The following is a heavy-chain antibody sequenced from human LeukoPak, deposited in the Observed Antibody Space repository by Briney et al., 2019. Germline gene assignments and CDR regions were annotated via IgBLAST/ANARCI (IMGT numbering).Heavy chain of an antibody. Sequence: GGSVRHPCAASGFTFSSYAMSWVRQAPGKGLEWVSAISGSGGSIYYADSVKGRFTISRDNSKNTLYLQMNSLRAEDTAVYYCAHHGAPYSSGWYGDYFDYRGRATLATDSS. CDR1: GFTFSSYA. CDR2: ISGSGGSI. CDR3: AHHGAPYSSGWYGDYFDY. V-gene: IGHV3-23*01. J-gene: IGHJ4*02. D-gene: IGHD6-19*01.